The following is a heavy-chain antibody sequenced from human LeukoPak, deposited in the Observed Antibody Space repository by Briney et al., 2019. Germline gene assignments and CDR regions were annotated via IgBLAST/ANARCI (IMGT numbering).Heavy chain of an antibody. Sequence: PGGSLRLSCAASGCTFSSYWMHWVRQAPGKGLVWVSRINSDGSSTSYADSVKGRFTISRDNAKNTLYPQMNSLRAEDTAVYYCARLYQLMAGAFDIWGQGTMVTVSS. CDR3: ARLYQLMAGAFDI. V-gene: IGHV3-74*01. D-gene: IGHD2-2*01. CDR2: INSDGSST. J-gene: IGHJ3*02. CDR1: GCTFSSYW.